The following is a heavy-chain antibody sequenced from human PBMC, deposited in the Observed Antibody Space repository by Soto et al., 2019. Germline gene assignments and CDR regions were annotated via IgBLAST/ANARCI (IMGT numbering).Heavy chain of an antibody. CDR2: IYYSWST. Sequence: PSETLSLTCTVSGGSISSSSYYWGWIRQPPGKGLEWIGSIYYSWSTYYNPSLKSRVTISVDTSKNQFSLKLSSVTAADTAVYYCARDSVVANFYYYGMDVWGQGTTVTVSS. CDR1: GGSISSSSYY. CDR3: ARDSVVANFYYYGMDV. J-gene: IGHJ6*02. V-gene: IGHV4-39*02. D-gene: IGHD2-15*01.